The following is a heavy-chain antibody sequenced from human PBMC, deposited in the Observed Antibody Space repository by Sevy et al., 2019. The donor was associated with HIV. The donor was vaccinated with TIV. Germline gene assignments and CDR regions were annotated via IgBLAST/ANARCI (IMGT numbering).Heavy chain of an antibody. Sequence: GGSLRLSCAASGFTFSNAWMSWVRQAPGKGLEWVGRIKSKTDGGTTDYAAPVKGRSTISRDDSKNTMYLQMNSLKTEDTAVYYCTTATLPYCGGGSCYSFDYWGQGTLVTVSS. CDR1: GFTFSNAW. D-gene: IGHD2-15*01. CDR2: IKSKTDGGTT. J-gene: IGHJ4*02. V-gene: IGHV3-15*01. CDR3: TTATLPYCGGGSCYSFDY.